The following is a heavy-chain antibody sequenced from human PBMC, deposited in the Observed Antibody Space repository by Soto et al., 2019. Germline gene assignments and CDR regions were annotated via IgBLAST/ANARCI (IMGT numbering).Heavy chain of an antibody. J-gene: IGHJ4*02. CDR1: GGSFSGYY. CDR3: ARQGLLWFGELLYFDY. Sequence: SETLSLTCAVYGGSFSGYYWSWIRQPPGKGLEWIGEINHSGSTNYNPSLKSRVTISVDTSKNQFSLKLSSVTAADTAVYYCARQGLLWFGELLYFDYWGQGTLVTVSS. D-gene: IGHD3-10*01. CDR2: INHSGST. V-gene: IGHV4-34*01.